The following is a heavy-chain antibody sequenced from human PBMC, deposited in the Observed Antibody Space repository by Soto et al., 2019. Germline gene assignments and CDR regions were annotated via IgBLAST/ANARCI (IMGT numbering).Heavy chain of an antibody. CDR2: IIPIISIV. CDR1: GSVFSSHT. V-gene: IGHV1-69*02. D-gene: IGHD2-8*02. CDR3: ASLMGNSTGWVDY. Sequence: QVQWVQSGAEVKKPGSSVKVSCKASGSVFSSHTISWVLQAPGQGLEWMGRIIPIISIVNYAQKFQDRATITADKPTNTAYMQLNNLRREDTADYFCASLMGNSTGWVDYWGQGTLVTVSS. J-gene: IGHJ4*02.